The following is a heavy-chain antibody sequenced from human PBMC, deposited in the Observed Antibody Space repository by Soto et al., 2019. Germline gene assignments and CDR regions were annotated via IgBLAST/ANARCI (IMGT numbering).Heavy chain of an antibody. CDR1: GFPFDNYV. CDR3: AGGTYYFDY. J-gene: IGHJ4*02. Sequence: GGSLRLSCAASGFPFDNYVMHWVRQAPGKGLEWVAVIWFDGGQKYYADSVKGRFTISRDNSKNMLFLQMDSLRVEDTAVYYCAGGTYYFDYRGQGTRVTVSS. CDR2: IWFDGGQK. V-gene: IGHV3-33*01.